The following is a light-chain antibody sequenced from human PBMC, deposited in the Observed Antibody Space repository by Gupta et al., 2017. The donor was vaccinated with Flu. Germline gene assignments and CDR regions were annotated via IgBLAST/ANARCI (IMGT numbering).Light chain of an antibody. Sequence: QSALTQPASAAWSPGRSITISCTGTSSDVGGYNDVSLYQQHPGKAPKLMIYEVRNRPSGVSNRFSGSKSGNTASLTISGLQAEDEADYYCSSYTSSSTPKVFGGGTKLTVL. CDR2: EVR. J-gene: IGLJ3*02. V-gene: IGLV2-14*01. CDR3: SSYTSSSTPKV. CDR1: SSDVGGYND.